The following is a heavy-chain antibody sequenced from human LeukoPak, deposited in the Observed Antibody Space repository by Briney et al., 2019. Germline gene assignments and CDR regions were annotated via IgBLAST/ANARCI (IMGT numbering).Heavy chain of an antibody. D-gene: IGHD3-9*01. CDR1: GFTFSNYE. Sequence: GGSLRLSCAASGFTFSNYEMNWVRQAPGKGLEWVSYISSSGSTIYYADSVKGRFTISRDNAKNSLYLQMSSLRAEDTAVYYYASGILTGYYRGDAFDIWGQGIMVTVSS. CDR2: ISSSGSTI. CDR3: ASGILTGYYRGDAFDI. J-gene: IGHJ3*02. V-gene: IGHV3-48*03.